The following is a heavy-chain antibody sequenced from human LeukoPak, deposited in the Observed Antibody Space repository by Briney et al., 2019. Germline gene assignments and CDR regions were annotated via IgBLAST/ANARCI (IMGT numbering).Heavy chain of an antibody. CDR1: GFTFSSYA. CDR2: ISGSGGST. Sequence: GGSPRLSCAASGFTFSSYAMSWVRQAPGRGLEWVSTISGSGGSTYYADSVKGRFTISRDNSKDTLFLQINSLRAEDTAVYYCAKDIDYYDMGAFDIWGQGTMVTVSS. V-gene: IGHV3-23*01. D-gene: IGHD3-22*01. CDR3: AKDIDYYDMGAFDI. J-gene: IGHJ3*02.